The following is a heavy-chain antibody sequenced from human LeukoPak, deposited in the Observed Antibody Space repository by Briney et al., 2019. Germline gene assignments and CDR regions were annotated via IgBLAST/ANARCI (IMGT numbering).Heavy chain of an antibody. Sequence: GGPLGLSCSASGFTFSSYAMHWVRQAPGKGLEYVSSINSNGGSTYHADSVKGRFTISRDNSKNTLYFQMSSLRVEDTAVYYCVKAIVGATFDYWGQGSLVTVSS. CDR3: VKAIVGATFDY. D-gene: IGHD1-26*01. CDR1: GFTFSSYA. J-gene: IGHJ4*02. V-gene: IGHV3-64D*06. CDR2: INSNGGST.